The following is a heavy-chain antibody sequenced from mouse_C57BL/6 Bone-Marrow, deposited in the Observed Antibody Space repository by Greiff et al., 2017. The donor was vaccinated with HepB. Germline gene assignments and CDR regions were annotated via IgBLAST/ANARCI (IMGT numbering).Heavy chain of an antibody. V-gene: IGHV1-72*01. CDR1: GYTFTSYW. Sequence: QVQLKQPGAELVKPGASVKLSCKASGYTFTSYWMHWVKQRPGRGLEWIGRIDPNSGGTKYNEKFKSKATLTVDKPSSTAYMQLSSLTSEDSAVYYCARRGVYAMDYWGQGTSVTVSS. J-gene: IGHJ4*01. CDR2: IDPNSGGT. CDR3: ARRGVYAMDY.